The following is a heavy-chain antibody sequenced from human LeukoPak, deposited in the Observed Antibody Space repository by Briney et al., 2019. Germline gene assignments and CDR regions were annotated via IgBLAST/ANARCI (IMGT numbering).Heavy chain of an antibody. CDR3: ARDRPVYCSSTSCYYYYMDV. CDR2: IYSSGST. D-gene: IGHD2-2*01. Sequence: SETLFLTCTVSGGSISSGLYYWSWIRQPAGKGLEWIGRIYSSGSTNFNPSLKSRVSLSVDTSKNQFSLKLSSVTAADTAVYYCARDRPVYCSSTSCYYYYMDVWGKGTTVTVSS. CDR1: GGSISSGLYY. V-gene: IGHV4-61*02. J-gene: IGHJ6*03.